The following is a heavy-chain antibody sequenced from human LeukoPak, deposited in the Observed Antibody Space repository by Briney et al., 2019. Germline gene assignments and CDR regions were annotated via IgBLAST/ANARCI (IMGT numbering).Heavy chain of an antibody. CDR3: ARVAIFGYYYFYYMDV. V-gene: IGHV4-34*01. J-gene: IGHJ6*03. Sequence: SETLSLTCAVYGGSFSGYYWSWIRQPPGKGLEWIGEINHSGSTNYNPSLKSRVTISVDTSKNQFSLKLSSVTAADTAVYYCARVAIFGYYYFYYMDVWGKGTTVTVSS. D-gene: IGHD3-3*01. CDR1: GGSFSGYY. CDR2: INHSGST.